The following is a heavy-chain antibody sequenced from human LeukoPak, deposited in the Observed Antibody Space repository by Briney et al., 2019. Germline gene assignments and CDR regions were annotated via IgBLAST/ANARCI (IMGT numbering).Heavy chain of an antibody. D-gene: IGHD6-6*01. V-gene: IGHV1-2*02. J-gene: IGHJ6*03. CDR2: INSNTGGT. CDR1: GYTFTAYY. CDR3: ARPRYSSASSDYHYYMDV. Sequence: ASVKVSCKASGYTFTAYYIHWVRQAPGQGLEWMGWINSNTGGTDYAQNFQGRVTMTRDTSISAAYMELSNLTSDDTAVYYCARPRYSSASSDYHYYMDVWGKGTTVTVSS.